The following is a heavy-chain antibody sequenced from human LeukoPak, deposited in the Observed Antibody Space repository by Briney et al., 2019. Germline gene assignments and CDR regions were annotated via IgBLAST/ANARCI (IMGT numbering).Heavy chain of an antibody. Sequence: QPGGSLRLSCAASGFTFSSYEMNWVRQAPGKGLEWVSYISSSGSTIYYADSVKGRFTISRDNAKNSLYLQMNSLRAEDTALYYCAKDLAEDILTGFYLDAFDIWGQGTMVTVSS. CDR1: GFTFSSYE. D-gene: IGHD3-9*01. J-gene: IGHJ3*02. V-gene: IGHV3-48*03. CDR3: AKDLAEDILTGFYLDAFDI. CDR2: ISSSGSTI.